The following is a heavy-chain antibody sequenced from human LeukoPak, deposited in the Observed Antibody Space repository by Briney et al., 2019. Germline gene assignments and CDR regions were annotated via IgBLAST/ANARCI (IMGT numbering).Heavy chain of an antibody. J-gene: IGHJ4*02. CDR1: GFTFSSYS. Sequence: PGGSLRLSCAASGFTFSSYSMNWVRQAPGKGLEWVSGISDSGGSTYYADSVKGRFTISRDNSKNTLYLQMNSLRAEDTAVYYCAKDRSAVRVPGTPDYWGQGTLVTVSS. D-gene: IGHD3-3*01. CDR3: AKDRSAVRVPGTPDY. CDR2: ISDSGGST. V-gene: IGHV3-23*01.